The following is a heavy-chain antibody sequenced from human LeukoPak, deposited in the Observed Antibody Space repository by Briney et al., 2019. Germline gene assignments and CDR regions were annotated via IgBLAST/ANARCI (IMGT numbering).Heavy chain of an antibody. V-gene: IGHV4-39*01. CDR2: IYYSGSP. CDR1: SGSIRRSSYY. D-gene: IGHD4-11*01. CDR3: ARLSDCNYNLIEY. J-gene: IGHJ4*02. Sequence: SQTLSLTCTVSSGSIRRSSYYWGWIRQPPGKGLERNGPIYYSGSPYYNPSLKSRVTISLDPSQNPLSLKLSSVTAPDPALYFWARLSDCNYNLIEYWGQGTLVTVSS.